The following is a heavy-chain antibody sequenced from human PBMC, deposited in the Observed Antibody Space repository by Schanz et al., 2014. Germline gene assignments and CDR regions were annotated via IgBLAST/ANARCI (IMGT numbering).Heavy chain of an antibody. CDR3: AKGPCYYYYMDV. CDR2: IWYDGSNK. CDR1: GFTFSSYG. Sequence: QVQLVESGGGVVQPGRSLRLSCAASGFTFSSYGMHWVRQAPGKGLEWVAVIWYDGSNKYYADSVKGRFTISRDNSKNTVYLQMNSLRADDTAVYYCAKGPCYYYYMDVWGNGTTVTVSS. J-gene: IGHJ6*03. V-gene: IGHV3-33*06.